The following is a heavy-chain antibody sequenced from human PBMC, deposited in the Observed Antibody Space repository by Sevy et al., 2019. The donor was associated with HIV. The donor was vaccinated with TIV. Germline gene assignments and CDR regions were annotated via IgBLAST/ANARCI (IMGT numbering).Heavy chain of an antibody. Sequence: ASVKVSCKASADTFTNNYIHWVRQAPGQGLECMGIVDPSGGNASCAQRFQDRVTLTRDTSTSTLYMDLTSLTSEDTAVYYCVRADPAQHFDSWGQGTLVTVSS. CDR1: ADTFTNNY. V-gene: IGHV1-46*01. CDR3: VRADPAQHFDS. CDR2: VDPSGGNA. J-gene: IGHJ4*02.